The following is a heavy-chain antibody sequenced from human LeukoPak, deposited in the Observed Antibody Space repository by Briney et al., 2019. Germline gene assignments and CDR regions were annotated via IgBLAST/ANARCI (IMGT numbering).Heavy chain of an antibody. CDR3: ARYRGSSSNFDY. CDR2: IYYSGST. CDR1: GGSISSYY. J-gene: IGHJ4*02. D-gene: IGHD6-6*01. Sequence: SETLSLTCTVSGGSISSYYWGWIRQPPGKGLEWIGYIYYSGSTNYNPSLKSRVTISVDTSKNQFSLKLSSVTATDTAVYYCARYRGSSSNFDYWGQGIVVTVSS. V-gene: IGHV4-59*08.